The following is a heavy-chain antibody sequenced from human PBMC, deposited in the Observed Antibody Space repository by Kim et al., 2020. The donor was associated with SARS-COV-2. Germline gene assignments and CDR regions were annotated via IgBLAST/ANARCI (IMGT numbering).Heavy chain of an antibody. V-gene: IGHV4-59*01. CDR2: IYYSGST. D-gene: IGHD3-22*01. Sequence: SETLSLTCTVSGGSISSYYWSWIRQPPGKGLEWIGYIYYSGSTNYNPSLKSRVTISVDTSKNQFSLKLSSVTAADTAVYYCARGPYDRSGYYYPGFGYWGQGTLVTVSS. J-gene: IGHJ4*02. CDR1: GGSISSYY. CDR3: ARGPYDRSGYYYPGFGY.